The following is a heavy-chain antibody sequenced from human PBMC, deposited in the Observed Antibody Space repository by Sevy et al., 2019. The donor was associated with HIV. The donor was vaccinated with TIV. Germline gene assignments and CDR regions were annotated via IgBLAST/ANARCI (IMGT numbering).Heavy chain of an antibody. D-gene: IGHD3-16*01. CDR1: GGSISTYY. J-gene: IGHJ4*02. CDR3: ARQVPERWLQKMGEDYFDY. CDR2: IYFSGNT. Sequence: ETLSLTCTVSGGSISTYYWSWIRQPPGKGLEYIGYIYFSGNTYYNPSLNSRVTISVDTSKNQFSLKLSSVTAADTAVYYCARQVPERWLQKMGEDYFDYWGQGTLVTVSS. V-gene: IGHV4-59*08.